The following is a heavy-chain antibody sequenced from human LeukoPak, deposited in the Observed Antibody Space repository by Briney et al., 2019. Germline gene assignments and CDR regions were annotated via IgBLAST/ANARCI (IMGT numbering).Heavy chain of an antibody. J-gene: IGHJ2*01. Sequence: SETLSLTCAVSGYSITGGYYWGWIRWPPGKGLEWIGSTHQTGSTYYNPSLKSRVTISVDRSKDQFSLKLTSVTAADTAVYYCARPLTGDYYFDLWGRGTLVTVSS. D-gene: IGHD4-17*01. V-gene: IGHV4-38-2*01. CDR2: THQTGST. CDR1: GYSITGGYY. CDR3: ARPLTGDYYFDL.